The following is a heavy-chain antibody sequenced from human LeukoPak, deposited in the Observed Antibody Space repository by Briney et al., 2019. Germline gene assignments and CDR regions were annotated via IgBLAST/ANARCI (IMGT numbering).Heavy chain of an antibody. J-gene: IGHJ4*02. V-gene: IGHV1-18*01. Sequence: ASVKVSCKASGYTLTSYGISWVRQAPRQGLEWMAWISAYSGDTNYTQKFQGRVTLTTDTSTSTAYMELRSLRSDDTAVYYCAREHDYGGNSDYWGQGTLVTVSS. CDR2: ISAYSGDT. CDR1: GYTLTSYG. D-gene: IGHD4-23*01. CDR3: AREHDYGGNSDY.